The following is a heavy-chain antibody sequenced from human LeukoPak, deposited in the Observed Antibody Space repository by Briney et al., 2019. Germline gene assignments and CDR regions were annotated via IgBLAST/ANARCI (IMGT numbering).Heavy chain of an antibody. D-gene: IGHD6-19*01. V-gene: IGHV4-59*01. CDR2: IYYSGST. CDR3: ARDSSGWYYFDY. CDR1: GGSISSYY. Sequence: PSETLSLTCTVSGGSISSYYWGWIRQPPGKGLEWIGYIYYSGSTNYNPSLKSRVTISVDTSKNQFSLKLSSVTAADTAVYYCARDSSGWYYFDYWGQGTLVTVSS. J-gene: IGHJ4*02.